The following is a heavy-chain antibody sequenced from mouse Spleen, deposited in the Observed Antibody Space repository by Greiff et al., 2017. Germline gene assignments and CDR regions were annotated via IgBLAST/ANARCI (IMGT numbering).Heavy chain of an antibody. V-gene: IGHV3-6*01. D-gene: IGHD2-4*01. J-gene: IGHJ3*01. CDR1: GYSITSGYY. CDR3: ARDLYDYPFAY. Sequence: VQLKESGPGLVKPSQSLSLTCSVTGYSITSGYYWNWIRQFPGNKLEWMGYISYDGSNNYNPSLKNRISITRDTSKNQFFLKLNSVTTEDTATYYCARDLYDYPFAYWGQGNLVTVSA. CDR2: ISYDGSN.